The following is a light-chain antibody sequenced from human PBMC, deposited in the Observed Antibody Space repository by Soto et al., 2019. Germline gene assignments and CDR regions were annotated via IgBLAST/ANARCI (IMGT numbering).Light chain of an antibody. CDR1: RSFATSY. CDR2: AAS. J-gene: IGKJ2*01. Sequence: EIVLTQSPATLSLSPGERTTLSCRASRSFATSYLAWYQHKPGQAPRLLIYAASSRATGIPDRFIGSGSGRDVTLTISRLEPDDSAVYCCHHYDSSPPYTFGQGTKLEIK. CDR3: HHYDSSPPYT. V-gene: IGKV3-20*01.